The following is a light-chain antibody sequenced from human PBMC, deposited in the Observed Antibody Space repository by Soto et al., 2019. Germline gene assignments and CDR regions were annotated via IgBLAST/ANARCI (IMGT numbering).Light chain of an antibody. CDR1: QSVSSN. V-gene: IGKV3-15*01. J-gene: IGKJ5*01. CDR2: GEX. CDR3: RHYETFPSIT. Sequence: LCVSLGERATPSXRASQSVSSNLSWYQQQPGNXPRILXXGEXNRATGIPERLSGSGSGREFTLNIIRMESEEFAAYYCRHYETFPSITFAQGTRLEIK.